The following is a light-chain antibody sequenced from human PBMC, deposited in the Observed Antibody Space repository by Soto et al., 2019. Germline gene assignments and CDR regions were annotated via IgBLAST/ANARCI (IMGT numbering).Light chain of an antibody. CDR2: DAS. Sequence: AIQLTQSPSSLSASVGDRVTITCRASQGISSALAWYQQKPGKAPKLLIYDASSLESGVPSRFSGSGSGTDFTLTISSLQPEDFAAYYCQQFNNFLFTFGPGTKVDIK. CDR1: QGISSA. J-gene: IGKJ3*01. V-gene: IGKV1D-13*01. CDR3: QQFNNFLFT.